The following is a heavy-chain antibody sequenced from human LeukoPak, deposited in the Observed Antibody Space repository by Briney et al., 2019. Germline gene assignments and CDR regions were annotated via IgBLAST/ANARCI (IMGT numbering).Heavy chain of an antibody. CDR2: IYTNGGT. V-gene: IGHV4-4*09. Sequence: KASETLSLTCTVSGGSISHYNWSWIRQPPGKGLEWFGSIYTNGGTNYNPSLKSRVSISVDTSKNQFSLNLSSVTAADTAVYYCARGALGFLDYWGQGTLVTVSS. D-gene: IGHD3-3*01. CDR1: GGSISHYN. J-gene: IGHJ4*02. CDR3: ARGALGFLDY.